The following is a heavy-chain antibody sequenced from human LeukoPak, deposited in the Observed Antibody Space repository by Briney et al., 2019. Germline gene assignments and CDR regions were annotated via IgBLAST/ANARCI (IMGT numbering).Heavy chain of an antibody. CDR2: TNSDGSST. CDR1: GFAISNYW. V-gene: IGHV3-74*01. Sequence: PGGSLRLSCAASGFAISNYWMHWIRQGPGKGLVWVSRTNSDGSSTSYADSVKGRFTMSRDTANNTLYLQMNSLRADDTAVYYCVRGAPFDYWGQGTLVTASS. J-gene: IGHJ4*02. CDR3: VRGAPFDY.